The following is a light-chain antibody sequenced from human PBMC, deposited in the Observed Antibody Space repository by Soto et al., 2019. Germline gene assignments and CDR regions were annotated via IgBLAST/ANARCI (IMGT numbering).Light chain of an antibody. CDR1: QSVSSSY. CDR2: GAS. Sequence: EIVLTQSPGTLSLSPGERATLSCRASQSVSSSYLAWYQQKPGQAPRLLIYGASSRATGIPERFSGSGSGTDFTPTTSRLEPEVFAVYYCQQYDRSRTFGRGTKVEIK. J-gene: IGKJ1*01. V-gene: IGKV3-20*01. CDR3: QQYDRSRT.